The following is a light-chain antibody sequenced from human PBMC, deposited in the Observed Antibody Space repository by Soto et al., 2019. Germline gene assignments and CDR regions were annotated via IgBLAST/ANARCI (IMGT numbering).Light chain of an antibody. J-gene: IGKJ1*01. CDR3: LQDYNYPRT. V-gene: IGKV1-6*01. Sequence: AIHLTQSPSFLSASVGDKVTITCRASQGIRSDVGWYQQKPGKAPKRLIYSASTLQSGVPSRFSGSGSGSDFTLTISSLQPDDFATYYCLQDYNYPRTFGQGTKVEIK. CDR2: SAS. CDR1: QGIRSD.